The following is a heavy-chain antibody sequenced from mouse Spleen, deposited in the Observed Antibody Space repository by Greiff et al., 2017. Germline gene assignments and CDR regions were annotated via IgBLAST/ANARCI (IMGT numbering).Heavy chain of an antibody. V-gene: IGHV2-6*01. J-gene: IGHJ4*01. CDR2: IWGGGST. Sequence: VKVVESGPGLVAPSQSLSITCTVSGFSLTSYGVDWVRQSPGKGLEWLGVIWGGGSTNYNSALKSRLSISKDNSKSQVFLKMNSLQTDDTAMYYCASGFYYYDGSYGAMDYWGQGTSVTVSS. D-gene: IGHD1-1*01. CDR1: GFSLTSYG. CDR3: ASGFYYYDGSYGAMDY.